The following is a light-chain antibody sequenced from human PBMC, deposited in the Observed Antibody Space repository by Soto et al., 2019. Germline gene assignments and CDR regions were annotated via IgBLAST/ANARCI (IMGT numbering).Light chain of an antibody. CDR2: ATS. V-gene: IGKV3-20*01. Sequence: IVLTQSPAILSLSPGERATLSCRASQSVNSGYLAWYQQKPGQAPWLLIYATSIRTTDFTISFRGSGSGTDFTLTISGVELEDYAVYYCHCQHSDGSRIYSFGQGTKLEIK. CDR1: QSVNSGY. CDR3: HCQHSDGSRIYS. J-gene: IGKJ2*01.